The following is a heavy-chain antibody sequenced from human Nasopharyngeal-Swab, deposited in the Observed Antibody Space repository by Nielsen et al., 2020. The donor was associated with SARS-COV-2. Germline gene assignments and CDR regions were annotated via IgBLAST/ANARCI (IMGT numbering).Heavy chain of an antibody. V-gene: IGHV3-53*04. CDR2: IYSGGST. J-gene: IGHJ3*02. Sequence: GESLKISCAASGFTVSSNYMSWVRQAPGKGLEWVSVIYSGGSTYYADSVKGRFTISRHNSKNTLYLQMNGLRAEDTAVYYCASIIQLWFAFDIWGQGTMVTVSS. CDR1: GFTVSSNY. D-gene: IGHD5-18*01. CDR3: ASIIQLWFAFDI.